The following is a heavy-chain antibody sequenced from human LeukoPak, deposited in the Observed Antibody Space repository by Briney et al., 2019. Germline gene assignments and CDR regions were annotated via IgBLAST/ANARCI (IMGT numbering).Heavy chain of an antibody. D-gene: IGHD1-26*01. CDR2: IKQDGSEK. J-gene: IGHJ4*02. V-gene: IGHV3-7*01. CDR3: ATLNWELYFDY. Sequence: GGSLRLSCAASGFIFSSYRMSWVRQAPGKGLEWVANIKQDGSEKHYVDSVKGRFTISRDNAKNSLYLQMNSLKAEDTAVYYCATLNWELYFDYWGQGTLVTVSS. CDR1: GFIFSSYR.